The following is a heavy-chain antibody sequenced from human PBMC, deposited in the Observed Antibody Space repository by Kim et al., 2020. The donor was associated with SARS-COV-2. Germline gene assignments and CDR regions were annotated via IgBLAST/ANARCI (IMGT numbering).Heavy chain of an antibody. J-gene: IGHJ4*02. Sequence: SLRLSCAASGFTFGDYAMHWVRQAPGKGLEWVSGISWNSGSIGYADSVKGRFTISRDNAKNSLYLQMNSLRAEDTALYYCAKSRIVVVPAALDYWGQGTLVTVSS. CDR3: AKSRIVVVPAALDY. V-gene: IGHV3-9*01. CDR1: GFTFGDYA. CDR2: ISWNSGSI. D-gene: IGHD2-2*01.